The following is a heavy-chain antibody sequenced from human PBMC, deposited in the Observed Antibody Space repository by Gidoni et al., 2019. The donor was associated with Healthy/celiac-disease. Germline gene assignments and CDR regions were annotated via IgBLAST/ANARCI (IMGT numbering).Heavy chain of an antibody. CDR2: ISWNSGSI. CDR3: AKDMGIHDDSALGDNWFDP. Sequence: EVQLVESGGGLVQPGRSLRLSCAASGFTFDDYAMHWVRQAPGKGLEWVSGISWNSGSIGYADSVKGRFTISRDNAKNSLYLQMNSLRAEDTALYYCAKDMGIHDDSALGDNWFDPWGQGTLVTVSS. D-gene: IGHD5-18*01. J-gene: IGHJ5*02. CDR1: GFTFDDYA. V-gene: IGHV3-9*01.